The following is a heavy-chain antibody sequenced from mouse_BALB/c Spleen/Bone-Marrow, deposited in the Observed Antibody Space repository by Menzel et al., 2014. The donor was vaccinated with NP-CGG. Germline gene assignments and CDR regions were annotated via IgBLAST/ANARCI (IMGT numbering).Heavy chain of an antibody. Sequence: EVKVVESGPELVKPGASVKISCKASGYSFTGYFMNWVMQSHGKSLEWIGRINPYNGDTFYNQKFKGKATLTVDKSSSTAHMELRSLASEDSAVYYCAGSGDYDGFAYWGQGTLVTVSA. V-gene: IGHV1-20*02. CDR1: GYSFTGYF. CDR3: AGSGDYDGFAY. CDR2: INPYNGDT. D-gene: IGHD2-4*01. J-gene: IGHJ3*01.